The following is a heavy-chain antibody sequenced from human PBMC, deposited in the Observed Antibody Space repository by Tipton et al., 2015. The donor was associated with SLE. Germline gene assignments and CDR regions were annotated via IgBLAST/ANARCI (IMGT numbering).Heavy chain of an antibody. CDR3: AYLRPGGGWSRDYYYYGMDV. CDR1: GFTFSSYG. V-gene: IGHV3-33*08. Sequence: SLRLSCAASGFTFSSYGMHWVRQAPGKGLEWVAVIWYDGSNKYYADSVKGRFTIPRDNSKNTLYLQMNSLRAEDTAVYYCAYLRPGGGWSRDYYYYGMDVWGQGTTVTVSS. J-gene: IGHJ6*02. CDR2: IWYDGSNK. D-gene: IGHD6-19*01.